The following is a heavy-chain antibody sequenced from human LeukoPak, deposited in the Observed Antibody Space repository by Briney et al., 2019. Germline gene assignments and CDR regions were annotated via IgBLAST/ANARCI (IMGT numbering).Heavy chain of an antibody. CDR2: IYYSGST. CDR3: ARDIAAAVGWFDP. J-gene: IGHJ5*02. D-gene: IGHD6-13*01. V-gene: IGHV4-59*01. CDR1: GGSISSYY. Sequence: SETLSLTCTVSGGSISSYYWSWIRQPPGKGLEWIGYIYYSGSTNYNPPLKSRVTISVDTSKNQFSLKLSSVTAADTAVYYCARDIAAAVGWFDPWGQGTLVTVSS.